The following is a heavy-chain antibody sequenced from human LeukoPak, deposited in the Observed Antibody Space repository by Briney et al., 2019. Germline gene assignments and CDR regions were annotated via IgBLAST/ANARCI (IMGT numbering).Heavy chain of an antibody. Sequence: ASVKVSCKASGYTFTGYYMHWVRQAPGQGLEWMGWINPNSGGTNYAQKFQGRVTMARDTSISTAYMELSRLRSDDTAVYHCARDRDSSSWYGGYGMDVWGQGTTVTVSS. CDR1: GYTFTGYY. J-gene: IGHJ6*02. CDR2: INPNSGGT. D-gene: IGHD6-13*01. CDR3: ARDRDSSSWYGGYGMDV. V-gene: IGHV1-2*02.